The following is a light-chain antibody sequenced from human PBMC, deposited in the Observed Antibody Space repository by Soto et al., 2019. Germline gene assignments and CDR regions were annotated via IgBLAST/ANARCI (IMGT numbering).Light chain of an antibody. CDR3: QQYNNYPRT. CDR2: KAS. J-gene: IGKJ1*01. CDR1: QSISSW. V-gene: IGKV1-5*03. Sequence: DIQMTQSPSTLSASVGDIVTITCRASQSISSWLAWYQQKPGKAPKLLIYKASSLESGVPSRFSGSGSGPAFTLTSSSLQPDDFATYHCQQYNNYPRTFGQGTKVEIK.